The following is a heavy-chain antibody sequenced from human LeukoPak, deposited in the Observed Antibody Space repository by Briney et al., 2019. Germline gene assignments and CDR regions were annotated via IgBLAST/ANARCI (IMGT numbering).Heavy chain of an antibody. CDR1: GGSISSYY. Sequence: SETLSLTCTVSGGSISSYYWSWIRQPPGKGLGWVGYIYYSGSTNYNPSLKSRVTISVDTSKNQFSLKLSSVTAADTAVYYCARGHFEMRATISWFDPGGQGTLVTVSA. V-gene: IGHV4-59*01. CDR2: IYYSGST. CDR3: ARGHFEMRATISWFDP. D-gene: IGHD5-24*01. J-gene: IGHJ5*02.